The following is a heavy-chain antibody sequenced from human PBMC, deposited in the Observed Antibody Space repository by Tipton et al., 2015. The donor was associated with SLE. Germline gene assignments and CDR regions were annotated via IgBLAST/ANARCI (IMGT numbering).Heavy chain of an antibody. J-gene: IGHJ4*02. V-gene: IGHV3-23*03. CDR1: GFTFTNYA. CDR3: TKTAHXNYIRXFDX. Sequence: SLRLSCAASGFTFTNYAMSXXRQAPGKGLEWVSLIFSGTASIYYADSVQGRFTISRDDSKSTVYLQMNGLRAEDTAIYYCTKTAHXNYIRXFDXWGQGALVTVSS. D-gene: IGHD1-7*01. CDR2: IFSGTASI.